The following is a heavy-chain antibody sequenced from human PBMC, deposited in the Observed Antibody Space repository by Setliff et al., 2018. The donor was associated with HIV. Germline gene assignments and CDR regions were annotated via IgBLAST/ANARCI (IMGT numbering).Heavy chain of an antibody. CDR1: GGSVSSVNYY. J-gene: IGHJ5*01. D-gene: IGHD3-16*01. CDR3: ARGGAVSADFDS. CDR2: IHYTGST. Sequence: SETLSLTCSVSGGSVSSVNYYWSWIRQPPGKGLEWIGYIHYTGSTTYNPSLKSRVTISVDTSKNQLSLELSSVTAADTAVYYCARGGAVSADFDSWGQGTLVTVSS. V-gene: IGHV4-61*01.